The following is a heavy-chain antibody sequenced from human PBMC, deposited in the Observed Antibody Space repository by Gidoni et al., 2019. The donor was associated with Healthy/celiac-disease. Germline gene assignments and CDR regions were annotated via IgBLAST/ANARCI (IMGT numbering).Heavy chain of an antibody. Sequence: QVQLQESGTGPVKPSATLSITSTVSGGSISSHYWSWSRQPPGKGLEWIGYIYYSGSTNYNPSLKSRVTISVDTSKNQFSLKLSSVTAADPAVYYCARAQPAMGAYYYYGMDVWGQGPTVTVSS. CDR2: IYYSGST. D-gene: IGHD5-18*01. CDR3: ARAQPAMGAYYYYGMDV. J-gene: IGHJ6*02. CDR1: GGSISSHY. V-gene: IGHV4-59*11.